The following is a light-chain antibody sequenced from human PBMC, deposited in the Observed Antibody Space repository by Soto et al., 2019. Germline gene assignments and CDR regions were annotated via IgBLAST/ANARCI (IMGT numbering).Light chain of an antibody. CDR1: QTISDW. J-gene: IGKJ1*01. CDR2: KVS. CDR3: QQYHSFPTWA. V-gene: IGKV1-5*03. Sequence: DIQLTQSPSTLSASVGDSVTITCRTSQTISDWLAWYQQKPGKAPKLLVYKVSTLQHGVPSRFRGSGSGTEFTLTINSLQPDDFATYYCQQYHSFPTWAFGQGTNVEVK.